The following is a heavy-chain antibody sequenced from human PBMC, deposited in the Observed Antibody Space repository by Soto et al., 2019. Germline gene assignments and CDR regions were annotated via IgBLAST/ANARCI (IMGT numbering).Heavy chain of an antibody. Sequence: HPGGSLRLSCAASGFVFRSYAMSWVRQAPGKGLEWVAIISYDGSNKSYADSVKGRFTISRDNSKNTQYLQMNSLRPGDTAVYYCAKGSYSGIYSDFDYWGQGTLVTVSS. V-gene: IGHV3-30*18. CDR3: AKGSYSGIYSDFDY. J-gene: IGHJ4*02. CDR1: GFVFRSYA. CDR2: ISYDGSNK. D-gene: IGHD1-26*01.